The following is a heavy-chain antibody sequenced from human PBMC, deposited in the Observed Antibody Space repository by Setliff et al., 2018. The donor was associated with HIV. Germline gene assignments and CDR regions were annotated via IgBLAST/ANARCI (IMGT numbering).Heavy chain of an antibody. V-gene: IGHV3-43D*04. J-gene: IGHJ6*02. Sequence: GGSLRLSCAASGFTFDEYAMHWVRQAQGKGLEWVSLISWDGGSTYYADSVKGRFTISRDNSKNSLYLQMNSLRAEDTAVYYCAKDVPPFNGVNKAYGMDVWGQGTTVTVSS. CDR3: AKDVPPFNGVNKAYGMDV. CDR2: ISWDGGST. D-gene: IGHD3-10*01. CDR1: GFTFDEYA.